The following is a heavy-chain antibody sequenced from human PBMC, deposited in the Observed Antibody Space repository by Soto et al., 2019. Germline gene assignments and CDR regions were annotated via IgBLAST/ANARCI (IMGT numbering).Heavy chain of an antibody. CDR3: AGPGYCSRTDCSDFDY. D-gene: IGHD2-2*01. V-gene: IGHV5-51*01. Sequence: PGESLKISCKGSGYTFTNYWIGWVRQMPGKGLEWMGIIYPGDSDTTYSPSFQGQVTISADKSISTAYLQWSSLKASDTAIYYCAGPGYCSRTDCSDFDYWGQGTQVTVSS. CDR1: GYTFTNYW. CDR2: IYPGDSDT. J-gene: IGHJ4*02.